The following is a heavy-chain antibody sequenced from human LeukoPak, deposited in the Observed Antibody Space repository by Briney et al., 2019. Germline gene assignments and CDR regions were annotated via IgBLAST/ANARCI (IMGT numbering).Heavy chain of an antibody. J-gene: IGHJ3*02. CDR1: RYTFTSYY. D-gene: IGHD3-16*01. CDR2: INPSGGST. Sequence: ASVKVSCKASRYTFTSYYMHWVRQAPGQGLEWMGIINPSGGSTSYAQKFQGRVTMTRDTSTSTVYMELSSLRSEDTAVYYCARDANYHDSDAYYDALDIWGQGTLVTASS. V-gene: IGHV1-46*01. CDR3: ARDANYHDSDAYYDALDI.